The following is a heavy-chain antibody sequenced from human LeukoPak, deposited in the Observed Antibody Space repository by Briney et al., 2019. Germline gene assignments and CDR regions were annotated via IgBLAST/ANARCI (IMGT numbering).Heavy chain of an antibody. CDR1: GGSISSYY. CDR2: IYYSGSTYYSGST. D-gene: IGHD4-17*01. J-gene: IGHJ4*02. CDR3: ARGLKTVTSY. Sequence: SETLSLTCTVSGGSISSYYWTWIRQPPGKGLEWIGYIYYSGSTYYSGSTNYNPSLKSRVTISVDTSKNQFSLKLSSVTAADTAVYYCARGLKTVTSYWGQGTLVTVSS. V-gene: IGHV4-59*12.